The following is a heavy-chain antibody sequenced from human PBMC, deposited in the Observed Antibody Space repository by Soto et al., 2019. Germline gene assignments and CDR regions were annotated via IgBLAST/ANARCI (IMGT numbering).Heavy chain of an antibody. CDR2: ISGSGGGT. CDR3: AKHLSNGSPDY. D-gene: IGHD2-15*01. J-gene: IGHJ4*02. CDR1: GFTFSSYA. V-gene: IGHV3-23*01. Sequence: GGSLRLSCAASGFTFSSYAMSWVRQAPGKGLEWVSLISGSGGGTYYADSVKGRFTISRDNSKNTLYLQMNSLRAEDAAVFYCAKHLSNGSPDYWGQGTLVTVSS.